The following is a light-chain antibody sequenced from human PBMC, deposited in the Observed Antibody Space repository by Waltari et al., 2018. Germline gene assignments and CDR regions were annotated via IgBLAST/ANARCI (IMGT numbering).Light chain of an antibody. CDR2: DVS. CDR3: SSYTSSITLV. V-gene: IGLV2-14*03. CDR1: SSDAGGYNY. J-gene: IGLJ3*02. Sequence: QSALTQPASVSGSPGQPITTSCTGTSSDAGGYNYLSWYQQHPGKAPKLMIYDVSNRPSGVSNRFSGSKSGNTASLTIYGLQAEDEADYYCSSYTSSITLVFGGGTKLTVL.